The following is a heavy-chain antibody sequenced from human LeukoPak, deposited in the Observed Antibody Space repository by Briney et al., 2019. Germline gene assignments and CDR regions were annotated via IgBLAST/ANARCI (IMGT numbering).Heavy chain of an antibody. D-gene: IGHD1-26*01. Sequence: PGGSLRLSCAASGFTFDDYTMHWVRQAPGRGLEWVSLISWDGGSTYYADSVKGRFTISRDNSKNSLYLQMNSLRTEDTALYYCAKDSGSYPGGVAFDIWGQGTMVTVSS. V-gene: IGHV3-43*01. J-gene: IGHJ3*02. CDR1: GFTFDDYT. CDR2: ISWDGGST. CDR3: AKDSGSYPGGVAFDI.